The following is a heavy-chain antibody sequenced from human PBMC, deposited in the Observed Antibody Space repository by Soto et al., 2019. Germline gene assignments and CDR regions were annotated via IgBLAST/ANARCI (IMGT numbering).Heavy chain of an antibody. CDR2: LSESGST. Sequence: QVQLQQWGAGLVKPSETLSLSCAVYGQSFSGHSWAWIRQPPGKGLEWIGELSESGSTYYNPSLKSRVTISTDTSKTQFSLKLNSVTAADTAAYFCARGSGIVALPGELEDVNYAFWGQGTLVNVSS. CDR3: ARGSGIVALPGELEDVNYAF. D-gene: IGHD1-1*01. V-gene: IGHV4-34*01. CDR1: GQSFSGHS. J-gene: IGHJ4*02.